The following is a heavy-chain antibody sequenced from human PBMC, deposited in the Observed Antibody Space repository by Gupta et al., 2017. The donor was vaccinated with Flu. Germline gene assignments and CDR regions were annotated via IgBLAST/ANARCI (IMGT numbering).Heavy chain of an antibody. CDR2: SEHNGQST. D-gene: IGHD6-19*01. V-gene: IGHV3-23*05. Sequence: EVQLLESGGGLVQLGGSLSLSFAASGFPVSDYAMNWVRQAPGKGLEWVSISEHNGQSTHYADSVKGRFTISRDDSKSTLDLQMNNRGVEDTAVYYCASRGWNRISSFDSWGQGTLVTVSS. J-gene: IGHJ4*02. CDR3: ASRGWNRISSFDS. CDR1: GFPVSDYA.